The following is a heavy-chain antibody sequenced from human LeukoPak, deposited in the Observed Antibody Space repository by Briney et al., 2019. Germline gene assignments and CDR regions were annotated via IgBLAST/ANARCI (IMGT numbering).Heavy chain of an antibody. D-gene: IGHD6-19*01. CDR3: ERVRGKAVAAY. CDR2: ISAYNGNT. V-gene: IGHV1-18*01. CDR1: GYTFTSYG. Sequence: ASVNVSCKASGYTFTSYGISWVRQAPGQGLEWMGWISAYNGNTNYAQKLQGRVTITTDTSTSTDYMELRRMRSDDTAVYYCERVRGKAVAAYWGQGTLVSVSS. J-gene: IGHJ4*02.